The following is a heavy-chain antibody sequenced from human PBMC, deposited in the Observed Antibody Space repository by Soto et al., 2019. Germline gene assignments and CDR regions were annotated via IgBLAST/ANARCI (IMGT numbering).Heavy chain of an antibody. CDR2: IKSKTDGGTT. D-gene: IGHD2-8*01. V-gene: IGHV3-15*01. CDR1: GFTFSNAW. Sequence: WSLRLSCAASGFTFSNAWMSWVRQAPGKGLEWVGRIKSKTDGGTTDYAAPVKGRFTISRDDSKNTLYLQMNSLKTEDTAVYYCTTDPCGGYCTNGVCYQVSYWGQGTMVTVYS. J-gene: IGHJ4*02. CDR3: TTDPCGGYCTNGVCYQVSY.